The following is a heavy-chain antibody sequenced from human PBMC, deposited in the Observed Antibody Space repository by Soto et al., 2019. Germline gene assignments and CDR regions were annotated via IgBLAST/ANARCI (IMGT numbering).Heavy chain of an antibody. V-gene: IGHV4-61*01. CDR3: ATYTVGKDY. J-gene: IGHJ4*02. CDR2: IYYSGST. D-gene: IGHD4-17*01. Sequence: SETLSLTCTVSGGSVSSGSYYWSWIRQPPGKGLECIGYIYYSGSTNYNPSLKSRVTISVDTSKNQFSLELSSLRSEDTAVYYCATYTVGKDYWGQGTLVTVSS. CDR1: GGSVSSGSYY.